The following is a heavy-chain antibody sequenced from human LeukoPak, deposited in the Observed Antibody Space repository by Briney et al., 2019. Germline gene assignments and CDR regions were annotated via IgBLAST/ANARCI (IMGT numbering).Heavy chain of an antibody. CDR2: ISYDGSNK. CDR1: GFTFSSYD. V-gene: IGHV3-30*18. J-gene: IGHJ4*02. Sequence: GRSLRISCAASGFTFSSYDMHWVRQAPGKGLEWVAVISYDGSNKYYADSVKGRFIISRDNSRNTLYLQMNSLRAEDTAVYYCAKDVGRRFDYYDSSGYSHPWGQGTLVTVSS. CDR3: AKDVGRRFDYYDSSGYSHP. D-gene: IGHD3-22*01.